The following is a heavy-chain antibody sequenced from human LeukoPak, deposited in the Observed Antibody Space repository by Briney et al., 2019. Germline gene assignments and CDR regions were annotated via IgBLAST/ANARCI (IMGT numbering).Heavy chain of an antibody. Sequence: GGSLRLSCAASGFTFSSYAMNWVRQAPGKGLEWVSAVRGSDAGTSYADSVKGRFTISRDNSKNTLYLQMNSLRAEDTAVYYCAKNRGGSYYSGPDYWGQGTLVTVSS. J-gene: IGHJ4*02. CDR2: VRGSDAGT. CDR1: GFTFSSYA. CDR3: AKNRGGSYYSGPDY. V-gene: IGHV3-23*01. D-gene: IGHD1-26*01.